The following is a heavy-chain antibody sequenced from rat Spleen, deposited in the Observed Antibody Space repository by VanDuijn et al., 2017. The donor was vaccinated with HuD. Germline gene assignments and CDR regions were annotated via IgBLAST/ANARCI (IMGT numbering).Heavy chain of an antibody. Sequence: EVKLVESGGGLVQPGRSLKLSCAASGFNFNDYWMGWVRQAPGKGLEWIGEINKDCSTINYTPSLKDKFTISRDNAQNTLYLQMSKLGSEDTAIYYCARYSSYIGWFAYWGQGTLVTVSS. CDR3: ARYSSYIGWFAY. D-gene: IGHD1-2*01. V-gene: IGHV4-2*01. CDR2: INKDCSTI. CDR1: GFNFNDYW. J-gene: IGHJ3*01.